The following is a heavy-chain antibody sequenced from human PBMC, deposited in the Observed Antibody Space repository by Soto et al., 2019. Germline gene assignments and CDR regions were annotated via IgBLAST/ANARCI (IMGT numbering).Heavy chain of an antibody. Sequence: ETLSLTCTVSGGSISSYYWSWIRQPAGKGLEWLGRIHTSGNTNYNPSLKSRVTMSVDRSKNQFSLKLSSVTAADTAVYYCARHHVRGRTIAGAAEFWGQGTLVTVSS. D-gene: IGHD6-13*01. CDR1: GGSISSYY. J-gene: IGHJ4*02. V-gene: IGHV4-4*07. CDR3: ARHHVRGRTIAGAAEF. CDR2: IHTSGNT.